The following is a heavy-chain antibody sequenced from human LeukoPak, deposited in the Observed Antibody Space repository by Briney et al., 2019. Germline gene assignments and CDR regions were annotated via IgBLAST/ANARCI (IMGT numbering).Heavy chain of an antibody. CDR3: ARVGDIVVVTALDY. D-gene: IGHD2-21*02. V-gene: IGHV4-38-2*02. J-gene: IGHJ4*02. Sequence: SETLSLTCTVSGGSISSYYWGWIRQPPGKGLEWIGSIYHSGSTYYNPSLKSRVTISVDTSKNQFSLKLSSVTAADTAVYYCARVGDIVVVTALDYWGQGTLVTVSS. CDR2: IYHSGST. CDR1: GGSISSYY.